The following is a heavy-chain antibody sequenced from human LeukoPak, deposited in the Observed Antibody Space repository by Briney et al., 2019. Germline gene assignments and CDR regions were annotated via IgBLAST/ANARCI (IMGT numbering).Heavy chain of an antibody. CDR1: GFTFSSYG. J-gene: IGHJ4*01. CDR2: IWHDGSNK. Sequence: GGPLRLSCAASGFTFSSYGMHWVRQAPGKGLEWVALIWHDGSNKYYAHSVKGRFTISRDNSKNTLYLQMKSLRAEDTAVYYCARRLYSSSGVYFDYWGHGTMVTVSS. CDR3: ARRLYSSSGVYFDY. D-gene: IGHD6-19*01. V-gene: IGHV3-33*01.